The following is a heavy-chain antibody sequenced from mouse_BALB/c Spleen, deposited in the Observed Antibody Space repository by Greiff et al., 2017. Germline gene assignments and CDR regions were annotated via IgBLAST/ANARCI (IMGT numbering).Heavy chain of an antibody. CDR3: ARGVRQDY. V-gene: IGHV1-19*01. CDR2: VNPYNGGT. D-gene: IGHD2-14*01. CDR1: GYTFTDYY. J-gene: IGHJ2*01. Sequence: VQLQQSGPELVKPGASVKMSCKASGYTFTDYYMDWVKQSHGESFEWIGRVNPYNGGTSYNQKFKGKATLTVDKSSSTAYMELNSLTSEDSAVYYCARGVRQDYWGQGTTRTVSS.